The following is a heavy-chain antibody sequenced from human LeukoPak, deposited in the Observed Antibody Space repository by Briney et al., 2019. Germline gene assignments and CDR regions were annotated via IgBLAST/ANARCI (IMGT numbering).Heavy chain of an antibody. Sequence: PGGSLRLSCAASGFTFSSYSMNWVRQAPGKGLEWVSSISSSSYIYYADSVKGRFTISRDNAKNSLYLQMSSLRAEDTAVYYCARESIAAAPFDYWGQGTLVTVSS. V-gene: IGHV3-21*01. CDR1: GFTFSSYS. CDR3: ARESIAAAPFDY. J-gene: IGHJ4*02. D-gene: IGHD6-13*01. CDR2: ISSSSYI.